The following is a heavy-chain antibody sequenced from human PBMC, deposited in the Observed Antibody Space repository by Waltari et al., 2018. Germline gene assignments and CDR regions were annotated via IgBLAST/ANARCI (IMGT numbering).Heavy chain of an antibody. J-gene: IGHJ2*01. CDR2: INPNSGGT. CDR3: ARDRGYSSNPYWYFDL. D-gene: IGHD6-13*01. V-gene: IGHV1-2*04. Sequence: QVQLVQSGAEVKKPGASVKVSCKASGYTFTGYYMHWGRQAPGQGLEWMGWINPNSGGTNYAQKFQGWVTMTRDTSISTAYMELSRLRSDDTAVYYCARDRGYSSNPYWYFDLWGRGTLVTVSS. CDR1: GYTFTGYY.